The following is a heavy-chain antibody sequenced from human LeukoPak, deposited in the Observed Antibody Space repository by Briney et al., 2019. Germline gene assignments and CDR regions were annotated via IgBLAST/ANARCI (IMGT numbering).Heavy chain of an antibody. D-gene: IGHD3-22*01. J-gene: IGHJ4*02. V-gene: IGHV3-9*01. CDR1: GFTFDDYA. Sequence: GRSLRLPCAASGFTFDDYAMHWVRQAPGKGLEWVSGISWNSGSIGYADSVKGRFTISRDNAKNSLYLQMNSLRAEDTALYYCAKDSPSGYYYFDYWGQGTLVTVSS. CDR2: ISWNSGSI. CDR3: AKDSPSGYYYFDY.